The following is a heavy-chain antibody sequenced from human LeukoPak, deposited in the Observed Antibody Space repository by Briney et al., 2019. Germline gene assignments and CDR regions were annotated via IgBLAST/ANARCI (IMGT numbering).Heavy chain of an antibody. V-gene: IGHV4-61*02. CDR2: IYSSGST. CDR3: ARGPYSSSYYYFDS. J-gene: IGHJ4*02. CDR1: GGSISSGSYY. D-gene: IGHD6-13*01. Sequence: PSETLSLTCTVSGGSISSGSYYWSWIRQPAGKGLEWIGRIYSSGSTSYNPSVKSRVTMSVDTSKNQFSLKLSSVTAADTAVYYCARGPYSSSYYYFDSWGQGTLVTVSS.